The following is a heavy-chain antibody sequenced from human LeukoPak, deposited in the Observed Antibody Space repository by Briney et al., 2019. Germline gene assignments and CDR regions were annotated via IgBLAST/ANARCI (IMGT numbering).Heavy chain of an antibody. CDR2: IYYSGST. V-gene: IGHV4-59*01. J-gene: IGHJ4*02. Sequence: SETLSLTCTVSGGSISSYYWSWIRQPPGKGLEWIGYIYYSGSTNYNPSLKSRVTISVDTSKNQFSLKLSSVTVADTAVYYCARELRYLNYFDYWGQGTLVTVSS. D-gene: IGHD2-15*01. CDR3: ARELRYLNYFDY. CDR1: GGSISSYY.